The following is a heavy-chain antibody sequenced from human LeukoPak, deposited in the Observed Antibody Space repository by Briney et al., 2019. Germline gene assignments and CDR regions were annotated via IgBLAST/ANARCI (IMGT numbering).Heavy chain of an antibody. CDR1: GVSISSYF. CDR3: ARGRYDFWTGYYVDGMDV. J-gene: IGHJ6*02. V-gene: IGHV4-59*01. Sequence: SETLSLTCSVSGVSISSYFWSWIRQPPGKGLEWIGYIYYSGSTNYNPSLKSRVTISVDTSKNQFSLKLSSVTAADTAVYYCARGRYDFWTGYYVDGMDVWGQGTTVTVSS. D-gene: IGHD3-3*01. CDR2: IYYSGST.